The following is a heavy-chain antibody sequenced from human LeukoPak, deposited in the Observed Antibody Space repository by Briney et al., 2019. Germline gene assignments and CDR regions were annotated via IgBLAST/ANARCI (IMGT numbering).Heavy chain of an antibody. CDR3: ASEWELLNFDY. CDR1: GGSISSSNYY. J-gene: IGHJ4*02. D-gene: IGHD1-26*01. V-gene: IGHV4-61*05. CDR2: IYYSGST. Sequence: SETLSLTCSVSGGSISSSNYYWGWIRQPPGKGLEWIGYIYYSGSTNYNPSLKSRVTISVDTSKNQFSLKLSSVTAADTAVYYCASEWELLNFDYWGQGTLVTVSS.